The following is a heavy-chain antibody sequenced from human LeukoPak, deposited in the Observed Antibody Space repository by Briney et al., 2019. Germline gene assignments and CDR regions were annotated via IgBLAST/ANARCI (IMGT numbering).Heavy chain of an antibody. D-gene: IGHD6-13*01. CDR1: GFTFSSYN. V-gene: IGHV3-48*01. CDR2: ISSSSSTI. J-gene: IGHJ4*02. Sequence: GGSLRLSCAASGFTFSSYNMNWVRQAPGKGLEWVSYISSSSSTIYYADSVKGRFTISRDNAQQSLYMQMNSLRTEDTAVYYCARDSKQPFDYWGQGTLVTVSS. CDR3: ARDSKQPFDY.